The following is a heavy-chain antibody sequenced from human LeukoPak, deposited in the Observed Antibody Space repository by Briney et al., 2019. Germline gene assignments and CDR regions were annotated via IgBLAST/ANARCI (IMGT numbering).Heavy chain of an antibody. J-gene: IGHJ4*02. CDR3: ARGRLRYFDWLHDY. CDR1: GGSFSGYY. D-gene: IGHD3-9*01. V-gene: IGHV4-34*01. CDR2: INHSGST. Sequence: SETLSLTCAVYGGSFSGYYWSWVRQPPGKGLEWIGEINHSGSTNYNPSLKSRVTISVDTSKNQFSLKLSSVTAADTAVYYCARGRLRYFDWLHDYWGQGTLVTVSS.